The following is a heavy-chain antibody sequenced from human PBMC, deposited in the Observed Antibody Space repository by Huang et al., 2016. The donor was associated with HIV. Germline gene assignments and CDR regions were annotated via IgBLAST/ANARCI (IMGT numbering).Heavy chain of an antibody. CDR3: ARARGYYDSSVSYYFDY. Sequence: QVQLVQSGAEVKKPGSSVKVSCKASGGTFSSYAISWVRQAPGRGLELTGGIVPIFGTANYAQKFQGGVTITTDESTSTAYMELSSLRSEETAVYYCARARGYYDSSVSYYFDYWGQGTLVTVSS. CDR1: GGTFSSYA. CDR2: IVPIFGTA. D-gene: IGHD3-22*01. V-gene: IGHV1-69*05. J-gene: IGHJ4*02.